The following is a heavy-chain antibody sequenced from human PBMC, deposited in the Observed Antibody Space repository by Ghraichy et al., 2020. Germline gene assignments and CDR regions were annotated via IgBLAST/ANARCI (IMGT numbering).Heavy chain of an antibody. V-gene: IGHV4-59*08. J-gene: IGHJ4*02. CDR2: IYYSGST. Sequence: SETLSRTCTVSGGSISSYYWSWIRQPPGKGLEWIGYIYYSGSTNYNPSLKSRVTISVDTSKNQFSLKLSSVTAADTAVYYCARHPSSTSSGWTFDYWGQGTLVSVSS. D-gene: IGHD6-19*01. CDR3: ARHPSSTSSGWTFDY. CDR1: GGSISSYY.